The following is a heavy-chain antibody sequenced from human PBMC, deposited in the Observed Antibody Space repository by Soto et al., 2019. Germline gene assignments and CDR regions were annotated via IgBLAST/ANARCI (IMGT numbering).Heavy chain of an antibody. D-gene: IGHD2-8*01. CDR2: ISGYNGDT. J-gene: IGHJ6*02. Sequence: QGQLVQSEAEVKKPGASVKVSCKASGYPFTTYGISWVRQAPGQGLEWMGWISGYNGDTNYAQKFQGRVTXTLDTSXXTAYMEVRSLTSDDTAVYYCAKNGQPPYYYYGLDVWGQGTKVTVSS. CDR3: AKNGQPPYYYYGLDV. V-gene: IGHV1-18*01. CDR1: GYPFTTYG.